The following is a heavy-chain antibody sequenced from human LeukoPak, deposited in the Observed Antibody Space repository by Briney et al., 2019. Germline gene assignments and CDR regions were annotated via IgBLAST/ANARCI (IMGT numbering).Heavy chain of an antibody. D-gene: IGHD2/OR15-2a*01. Sequence: EASVKVSCKTFVATFTSHAISWVRQAPGEGLEWMAGFIPIYGSASYAQKFKGRVTMTADESTRTVYMELSSLRSEDTAMYYCAGFFYDESHDAFDLWGQGTMVTVSS. CDR1: VATFTSHA. V-gene: IGHV1-69*01. CDR2: FIPIYGSA. CDR3: AGFFYDESHDAFDL. J-gene: IGHJ3*01.